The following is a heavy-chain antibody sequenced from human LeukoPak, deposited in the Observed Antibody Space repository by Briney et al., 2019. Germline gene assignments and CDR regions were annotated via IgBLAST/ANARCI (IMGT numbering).Heavy chain of an antibody. Sequence: ASVKVSCKASGYTFTSYAMHWVRQAPGQRLEWMGWMNPNSGNTGYAQKFQGRVTMTRNTSISTAYMELSSLRSEDTAVYYCARVGRLHQGDYVAFDYWGQGALVTVSS. CDR3: ARVGRLHQGDYVAFDY. V-gene: IGHV1-8*02. CDR1: GYTFTSYA. J-gene: IGHJ4*02. CDR2: MNPNSGNT. D-gene: IGHD4-17*01.